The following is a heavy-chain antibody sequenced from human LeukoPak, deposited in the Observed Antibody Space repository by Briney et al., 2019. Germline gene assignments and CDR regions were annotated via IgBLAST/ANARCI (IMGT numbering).Heavy chain of an antibody. CDR3: LEGPNCSSTSCYSYYFDY. CDR1: GFTVSSNE. J-gene: IGHJ4*02. V-gene: IGHV3-38-3*01. CDR2: ISCCST. Sequence: PGGSLRLSCAASGFTVSSNEMSWVRQAQGKGLEWVSSISCCSTYYADSRKGRFTISRYNSKNTLHLQMNSLRAEDTAVYYRLEGPNCSSTSCYSYYFDYWGQGTLVTVSS. D-gene: IGHD2-2*01.